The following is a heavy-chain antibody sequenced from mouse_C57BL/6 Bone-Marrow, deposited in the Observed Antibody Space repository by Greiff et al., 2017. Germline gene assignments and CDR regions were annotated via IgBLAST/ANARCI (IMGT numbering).Heavy chain of an antibody. D-gene: IGHD2-3*01. CDR2: ISYDGSN. V-gene: IGHV3-6*01. Sequence: EVHLVESGPGLVKPSQSLSLTCSVTGYSITSGYYWNWIRQFPGNKLEWMGYISYDGSNNYNPSLKNRISITRDTSKNQFFLKLISVTTEDTATYYCARWLLLAYWGQGTLVTVSA. CDR1: GYSITSGYY. CDR3: ARWLLLAY. J-gene: IGHJ3*01.